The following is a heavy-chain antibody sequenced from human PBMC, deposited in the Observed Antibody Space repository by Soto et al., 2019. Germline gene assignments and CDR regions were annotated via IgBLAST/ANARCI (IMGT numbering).Heavy chain of an antibody. CDR2: INAGNGNT. D-gene: IGHD6-19*01. J-gene: IGHJ3*02. Sequence: QVQLVQSGAEVKKPGASVKVSCKASGYTFTSYAMHWVRQAPGQRLEWMGWINAGNGNTKYSQKFQGRVTITRDTSASTAYMELSSLRSEDTAVYYCAISRTLPGYSSGWNDAFDIWGQGTMVTVSS. V-gene: IGHV1-3*01. CDR3: AISRTLPGYSSGWNDAFDI. CDR1: GYTFTSYA.